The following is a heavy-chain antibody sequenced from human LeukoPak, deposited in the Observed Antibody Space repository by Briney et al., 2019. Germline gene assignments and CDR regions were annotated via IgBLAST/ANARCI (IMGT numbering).Heavy chain of an antibody. CDR1: GGSFSGYY. V-gene: IGHV4-4*08. Sequence: SETLSLTCAVYGGSFSGYYWSWIRQPPGKGLEWIGYIYSSGSTNYNPSLKSRVTISVDTSKNQFSLKLSSVTAADTAVYYCARDPVSCQYYYYMDVWGKGTTVTVSS. CDR3: ARDPVSCQYYYYMDV. D-gene: IGHD2-15*01. J-gene: IGHJ6*03. CDR2: IYSSGST.